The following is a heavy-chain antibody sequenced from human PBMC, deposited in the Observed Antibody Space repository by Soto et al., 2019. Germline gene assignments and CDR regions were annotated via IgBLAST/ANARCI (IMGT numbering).Heavy chain of an antibody. CDR2: ISGSGGST. CDR3: AKRADSPWSYDWFDP. CDR1: GFTFSSYA. V-gene: IGHV3-23*01. D-gene: IGHD2-8*02. J-gene: IGHJ5*02. Sequence: PGRSLRLSCAASGFTFSSYAMSWVRQAPGKGLEWVSAISGSGGSTYYADSVKGRFTISRDNSKNTLYLQMNSLRAEDTAVYYCAKRADSPWSYDWFDPWGQGTLVTVSS.